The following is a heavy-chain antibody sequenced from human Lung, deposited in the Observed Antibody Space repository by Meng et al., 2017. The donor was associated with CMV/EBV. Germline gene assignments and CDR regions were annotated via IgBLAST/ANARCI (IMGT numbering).Heavy chain of an antibody. CDR1: GGSLNGYY. CDR2: INYSGTT. V-gene: IGHV4-34*01. J-gene: IGHJ4*02. D-gene: IGHD2-2*01. Sequence: SXTXSLXCAVYGGSLNGYYWSWIRQPPGKGLEWIAEINYSGTTNYSPSLKSRVTISLHSSKNQFSLNLNSVTAADTAVDYCASAYCSSTSCPSGYWGQGSLVTVSS. CDR3: ASAYCSSTSCPSGY.